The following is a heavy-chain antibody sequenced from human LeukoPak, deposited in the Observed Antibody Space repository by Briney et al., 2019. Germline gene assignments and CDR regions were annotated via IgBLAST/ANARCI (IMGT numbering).Heavy chain of an antibody. V-gene: IGHV3-48*03. CDR3: ARADYLRGTVTTQYFQH. D-gene: IGHD4-17*01. CDR1: GFTFSNYD. CDR2: ISNTGGTI. J-gene: IGHJ1*01. Sequence: HPGGSLRLSCAVSGFTFSNYDMIWVRQAPGKGLDWLAYISNTGGTINYAASVKGRFTISRDSAKNSLYLQMNSLRAEDTAVYYCARADYLRGTVTTQYFQHWGQGTLVTVSS.